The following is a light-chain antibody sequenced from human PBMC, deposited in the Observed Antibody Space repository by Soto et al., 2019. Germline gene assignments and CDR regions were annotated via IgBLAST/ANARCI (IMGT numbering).Light chain of an antibody. Sequence: EIVLTQSPGTLSLSPVERATLSCRASQSVSNNYLAWYQQKPGQAPRLLIYGASNRATGIPDRFSGSGSGTDFTLTISSLQPEDFATYYCQQNHSPPPITFGQGTRLEIK. J-gene: IGKJ5*01. CDR2: GAS. V-gene: IGKV3-20*01. CDR3: QQNHSPPPIT. CDR1: QSVSNNY.